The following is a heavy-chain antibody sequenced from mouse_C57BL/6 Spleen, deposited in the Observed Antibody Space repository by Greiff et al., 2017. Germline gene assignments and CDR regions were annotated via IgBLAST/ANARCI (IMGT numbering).Heavy chain of an antibody. CDR3: GRYGLGIWAMDY. Sequence: EVMLVESGGGLVQPGGSLSLSCAASGFTFTDYYMSWVRQPPGKGLEWLGFIRNKANGYTTEYSASVKGRFTISRDNTQSNLYLQMNALRAEDSATYYCGRYGLGIWAMDYWGQGTSVTVSS. J-gene: IGHJ4*01. CDR1: GFTFTDYY. V-gene: IGHV7-3*01. CDR2: IRNKANGYTT. D-gene: IGHD3-1*01.